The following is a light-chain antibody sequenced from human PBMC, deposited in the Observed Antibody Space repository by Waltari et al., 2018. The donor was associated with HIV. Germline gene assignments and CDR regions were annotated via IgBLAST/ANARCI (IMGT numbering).Light chain of an antibody. J-gene: IGLJ3*02. V-gene: IGLV1-51*01. CDR1: SSNFGSGF. Sequence: QSVLTQPPSVSAAPGQKVTISCSGSSSNFGSGFVSWYQHLPGAAPRLLIYDNTKRPSWISDRFSGSKSGTSATLGITGLQTGDEADYDCGTWDSSVGAAVFGGGTRLTAL. CDR3: GTWDSSVGAAV. CDR2: DNT.